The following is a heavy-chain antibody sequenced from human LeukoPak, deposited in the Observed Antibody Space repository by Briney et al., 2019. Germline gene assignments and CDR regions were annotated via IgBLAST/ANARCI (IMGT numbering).Heavy chain of an antibody. D-gene: IGHD6-13*01. J-gene: IGHJ5*02. CDR1: GGSISSYY. CDR2: IYTSGST. CDR3: ARTGYSSSWYWFDP. V-gene: IGHV4-4*09. Sequence: PSETLSLTCTVSGGSISSYYWSWIRQPPGKGLEWIGYIYTSGSTNYNPSLKSRVTISVDTSKNQSSLKLSSVTAADTAVYYCARTGYSSSWYWFDPWGQGTLVTVSS.